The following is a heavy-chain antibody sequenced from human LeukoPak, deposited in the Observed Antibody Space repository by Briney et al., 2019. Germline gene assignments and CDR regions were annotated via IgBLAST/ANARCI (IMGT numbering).Heavy chain of an antibody. CDR3: ARGYYYDTTGYVEYFQN. D-gene: IGHD3-22*01. Sequence: SETLSLTCTVSGGSISSGTYYWTWIRQHPGKGLEWIGYIDYSGSTYYNPSLKSRLTISVDTSKNQFSLKLSSVTAADAAVYYCARGYYYDTTGYVEYFQNWGQGTLVTVSS. CDR1: GGSISSGTYY. CDR2: IDYSGST. J-gene: IGHJ1*01. V-gene: IGHV4-31*03.